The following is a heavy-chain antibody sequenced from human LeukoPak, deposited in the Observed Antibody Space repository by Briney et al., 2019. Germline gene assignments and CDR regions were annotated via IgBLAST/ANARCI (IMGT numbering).Heavy chain of an antibody. CDR1: GGSISSSSYY. D-gene: IGHD4-17*01. J-gene: IGHJ5*02. Sequence: SETLSLTCTVSGGSISSSSYYWGWIRQPPGKGLEWIGSIYYSGSTYYNPSLKSRVTISVDTSKNQFSLKLSSVTAADTAVYYCAREVYTVPTGWFDPWGQGTLVTVSS. CDR2: IYYSGST. CDR3: AREVYTVPTGWFDP. V-gene: IGHV4-39*02.